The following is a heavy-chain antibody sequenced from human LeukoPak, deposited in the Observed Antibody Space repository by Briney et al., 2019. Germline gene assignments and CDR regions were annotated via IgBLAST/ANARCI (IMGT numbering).Heavy chain of an antibody. CDR1: GYTFTGYY. J-gene: IGHJ5*02. V-gene: IGHV1-2*02. Sequence: GASVKVSCKASGYTFTGYYMHWVRQAPGQGLEWMGWIIPNSGGTHYAQTLQGTVTMTRDTSTSTAYMELSRLRSADKAVYHCARSIAAVNWFAPWSQGTLATVSS. CDR3: ARSIAAVNWFAP. CDR2: IIPNSGGT. D-gene: IGHD6-13*01.